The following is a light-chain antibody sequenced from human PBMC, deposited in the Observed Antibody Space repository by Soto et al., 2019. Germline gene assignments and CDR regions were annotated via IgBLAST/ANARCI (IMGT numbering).Light chain of an antibody. CDR2: GAS. Sequence: EIVLTQSPATLSVSPGERVTLSCRASQSVSRNLAWYQQKPGQAPRPLIYGASTRATGIPARFSGSGSGTEFTLTISSLQSEDFAVYYCQQYNNWPQTFGQGTKVDIK. V-gene: IGKV3-15*01. J-gene: IGKJ1*01. CDR3: QQYNNWPQT. CDR1: QSVSRN.